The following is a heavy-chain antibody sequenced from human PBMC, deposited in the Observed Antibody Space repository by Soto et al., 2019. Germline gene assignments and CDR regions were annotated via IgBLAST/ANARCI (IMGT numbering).Heavy chain of an antibody. V-gene: IGHV4-31*03. CDR2: IYYSGST. CDR1: GGSISSGGYY. J-gene: IGHJ4*02. D-gene: IGHD6-25*01. Sequence: PSETLSLTCTVSGGSISSGGYYWSWIRQHPGKGLEWIGYIYYSGSTYYNPSLKSRVTISVDTSKNQFSLKLSSVTAADTAVYYCAREGDGVAAAGYYFDYWGQGTLVTVSS. CDR3: AREGDGVAAAGYYFDY.